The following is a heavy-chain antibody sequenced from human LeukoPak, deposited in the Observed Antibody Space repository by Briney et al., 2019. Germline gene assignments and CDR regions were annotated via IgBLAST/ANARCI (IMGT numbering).Heavy chain of an antibody. V-gene: IGHV4-4*07. D-gene: IGHD3-9*01. CDR1: GGSISSYY. CDR2: IYSSGST. Sequence: SETLSLTCTVSGGSISSYYWSWIRQPAGKGLEWIGRIYSSGSTNYNPSLKSRVTMSVDTSKNQFSLKLSSVTAADTAVYYCARVYRLADAFDIWGQGTMVTVSS. CDR3: ARVYRLADAFDI. J-gene: IGHJ3*02.